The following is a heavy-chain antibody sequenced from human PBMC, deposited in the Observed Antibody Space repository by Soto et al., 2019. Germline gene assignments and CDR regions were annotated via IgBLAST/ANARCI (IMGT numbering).Heavy chain of an antibody. D-gene: IGHD3-10*01. Sequence: SETLSLTCAVSGGSISSGGYSWSWIRQPPGKGLEWIGYVFHSGSTYYSPSLQSRVTISIDGSKNQFYLELASVTAADTAVYYCARGSYGPGPDHWGQGILVTVSS. V-gene: IGHV4-30-2*01. J-gene: IGHJ4*02. CDR1: GGSISSGGYS. CDR2: VFHSGST. CDR3: ARGSYGPGPDH.